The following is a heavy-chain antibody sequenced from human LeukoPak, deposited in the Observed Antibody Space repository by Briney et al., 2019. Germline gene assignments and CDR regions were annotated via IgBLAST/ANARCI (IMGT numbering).Heavy chain of an antibody. D-gene: IGHD6-13*01. J-gene: IGHJ4*02. CDR2: IYYSGST. CDR1: GVSISTYY. V-gene: IGHV4-59*01. CDR3: ARERYSSSWYVPDY. Sequence: PSETPSLTFTVSGVSISTYYWSWIRQPPGKGLEWIGYIYYSGSTNYNPSLKSRVTTSVDTSKNQFSLKLSSVTAADTAVYYCARERYSSSWYVPDYWGQGTLVTVSS.